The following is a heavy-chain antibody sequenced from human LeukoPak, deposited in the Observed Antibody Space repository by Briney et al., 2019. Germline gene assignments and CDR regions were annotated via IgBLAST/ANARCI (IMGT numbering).Heavy chain of an antibody. J-gene: IGHJ4*02. CDR3: ARDWYKGLAVFGD. V-gene: IGHV1-69*04. D-gene: IGHD1-1*01. Sequence: SVKVSCKASGGTFSSYAISWVRQAPGQGLEWMGRIIPILGIANYAQKFQGRVTITADKSTSTAYMELSSLRSEDTAVYYCARDWYKGLAVFGDWGQGTLVTVSS. CDR1: GGTFSSYA. CDR2: IIPILGIA.